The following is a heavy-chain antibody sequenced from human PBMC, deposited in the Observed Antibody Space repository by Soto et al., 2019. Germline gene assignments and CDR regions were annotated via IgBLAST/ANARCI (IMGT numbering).Heavy chain of an antibody. Sequence: GGSLRLSCAASGFTFSSYWMHWVRQAPGKGLVWVSRINSDGSSTSYADSVKGRFTISRDNAKNTLYLQMNSLRAEDTAVYYCARNANLTYYYDSSGHTGPHWFDPWGQRTPVTGSS. CDR2: INSDGSST. D-gene: IGHD3-22*01. CDR1: GFTFSSYW. V-gene: IGHV3-74*01. CDR3: ARNANLTYYYDSSGHTGPHWFDP. J-gene: IGHJ5*02.